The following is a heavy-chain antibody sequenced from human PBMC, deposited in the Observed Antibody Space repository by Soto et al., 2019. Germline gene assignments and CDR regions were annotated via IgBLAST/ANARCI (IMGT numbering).Heavy chain of an antibody. CDR1: GFTFDDYG. J-gene: IGHJ5*02. Sequence: GGSLRLSCAASGFTFDDYGMSWVRQAPGKGLEWVSGINWNGGSTGYADSVKGRFTISRDNAKNSLYLQMNSLRAEDTALYHCARSSYSSSSGWFDPWGQGTLVTVSS. V-gene: IGHV3-20*01. D-gene: IGHD6-6*01. CDR3: ARSSYSSSSGWFDP. CDR2: INWNGGST.